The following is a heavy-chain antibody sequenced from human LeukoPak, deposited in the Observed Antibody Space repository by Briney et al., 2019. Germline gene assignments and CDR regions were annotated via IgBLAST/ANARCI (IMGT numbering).Heavy chain of an antibody. CDR3: ARDRVTIFGVVIPRGGYMDV. V-gene: IGHV3-30*01. CDR2: ISYDGSNK. CDR1: GFTFSSYA. D-gene: IGHD3-3*01. J-gene: IGHJ6*03. Sequence: PGGSLRLSCAASGFTFSSYAMHWVRQAPGKGLEWVAVISYDGSNKYYADSVKGRFTISRDNSKNTLYLQMNSLRAEDTAVYYCARDRVTIFGVVIPRGGYMDVWGKGTTVTVSS.